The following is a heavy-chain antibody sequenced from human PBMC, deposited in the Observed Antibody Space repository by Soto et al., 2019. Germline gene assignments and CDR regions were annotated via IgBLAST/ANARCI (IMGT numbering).Heavy chain of an antibody. J-gene: IGHJ1*01. CDR1: GGSVSSGSYY. CDR2: IYYSGST. V-gene: IGHV4-61*01. Sequence: SETLSLTCTVSGGSVSSGSYYWSWIRHPPGKGLEWIGYIYYSGSTNYNPSLKSRVTISVDTSKNQFSLKLSSVTAADTAVYYCASLSRGVLWFGECNRCDCYTLDVWCQGTVVNVFS. D-gene: IGHD3-10*01. CDR3: ASLSRGVLWFGECNRCDCYTLDV.